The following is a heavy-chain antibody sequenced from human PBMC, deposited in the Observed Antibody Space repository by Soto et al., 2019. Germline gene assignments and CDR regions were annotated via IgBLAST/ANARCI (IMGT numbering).Heavy chain of an antibody. CDR3: ARVDGYNCVDY. V-gene: IGHV4-59*01. Sequence: SETLSLTCTVSGGSISGYYWSWIRQPPGKGLEWIGYIYYSGSTNYNPSLKSRVTISVDTSKNQFSLKLSSVTAADTAVYYCARVDGYNCVDYWGQGTLVTVSS. CDR1: GGSISGYY. J-gene: IGHJ4*02. CDR2: IYYSGST. D-gene: IGHD5-12*01.